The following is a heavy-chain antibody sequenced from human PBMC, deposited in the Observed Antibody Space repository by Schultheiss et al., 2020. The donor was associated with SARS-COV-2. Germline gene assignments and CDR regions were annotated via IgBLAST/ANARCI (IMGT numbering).Heavy chain of an antibody. V-gene: IGHV3-30*07. CDR1: GFTFSSYA. CDR2: ISYDGSNK. J-gene: IGHJ4*02. CDR3: ARREDTISFTY. D-gene: IGHD2-15*01. Sequence: GGSLRLSCAASGFTFSSYAMHWVRQAPGKGLEWVAVISYDGSNKYYADSVKGRFTISRDNAQNTVYLQMNSLRAEDTALYYCARREDTISFTYWGQGTLVTVSS.